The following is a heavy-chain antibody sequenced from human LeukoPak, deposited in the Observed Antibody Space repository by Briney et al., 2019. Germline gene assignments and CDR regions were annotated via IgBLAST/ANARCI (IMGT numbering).Heavy chain of an antibody. D-gene: IGHD1-7*01. CDR1: GGSISSSDYS. V-gene: IGHV4-39*01. CDR3: ARGNWNYNWFDR. Sequence: SETLSLTCTVSGGSISSSDYSWGWVRQPPGKGLDWIAIIYYSGSTYYNPHLKSRVTISKNTSKNQFSLKLNSVTAADTAVYYCARGNWNYNWFDRGGQGTLVTVSS. J-gene: IGHJ5*02. CDR2: IYYSGST.